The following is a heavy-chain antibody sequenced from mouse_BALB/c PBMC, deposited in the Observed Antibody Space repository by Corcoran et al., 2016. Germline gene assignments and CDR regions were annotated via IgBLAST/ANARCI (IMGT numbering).Heavy chain of an antibody. D-gene: IGHD2-1*01. Sequence: EVQLQQSGPELVKPGASVKISCKASGYSFTGYYMHWVKQSHVKSLEWIGRINPYNGATSYNQNFKDKASLTVDKSSSTAYMELHSLTSEDSAVYDCARSLYGNGAMDYWGQGTSVTVSS. J-gene: IGHJ4*01. CDR3: ARSLYGNGAMDY. V-gene: IGHV1-26*01. CDR1: GYSFTGYY. CDR2: INPYNGAT.